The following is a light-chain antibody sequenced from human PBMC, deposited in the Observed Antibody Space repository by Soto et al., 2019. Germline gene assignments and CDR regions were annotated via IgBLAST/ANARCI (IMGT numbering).Light chain of an antibody. J-gene: IGKJ1*01. CDR1: RDIGSD. CDR3: QQYNTYSWT. Sequence: ATQMTQSQSSLSASVGDRITITCRASRDIGSDLSWYQQKPGKAPTLLIYAASNLQSGVPSRFSGSGSGTEFALTISSLQPDDFATHYCQQYNTYSWTFGPATKVDIK. CDR2: AAS. V-gene: IGKV1-6*01.